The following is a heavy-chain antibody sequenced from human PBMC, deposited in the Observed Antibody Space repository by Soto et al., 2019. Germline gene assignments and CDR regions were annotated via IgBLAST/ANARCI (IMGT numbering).Heavy chain of an antibody. CDR1: GFTFSSYA. D-gene: IGHD3-22*01. Sequence: GGSLRLSCAASGFTFSSYAMHWVRQAPGKGLEWVAVISYDGSNKYYADSVKGRFTISRDNSKNTLYLQMNSLRAEDTAVYYCARAQKGAMIVVLILAYWGQGTLVTVSS. CDR3: ARAQKGAMIVVLILAY. V-gene: IGHV3-30-3*01. J-gene: IGHJ4*01. CDR2: ISYDGSNK.